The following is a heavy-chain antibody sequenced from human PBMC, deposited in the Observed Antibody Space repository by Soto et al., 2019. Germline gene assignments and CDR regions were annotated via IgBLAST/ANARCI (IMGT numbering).Heavy chain of an antibody. D-gene: IGHD3-22*01. J-gene: IGHJ5*01. V-gene: IGHV4-59*08. Sequence: QVHLQESGPGLVKPSETLSLTCTVSGGSISSYYWSWIRQPPGKGLEWIGYIYYTGTTTYNPSIKTRVTISVDSTKNQFSLNLTSVRAADTAVYYCARLGGFYQSLDSWGQGTLVPVSS. CDR3: ARLGGFYQSLDS. CDR2: IYYTGTT. CDR1: GGSISSYY.